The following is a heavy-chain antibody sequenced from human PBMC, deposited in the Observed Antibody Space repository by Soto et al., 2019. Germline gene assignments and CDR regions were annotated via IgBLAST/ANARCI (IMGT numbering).Heavy chain of an antibody. CDR2: IYYSGST. Sequence: QVQLQESGPGLVKPSQTLSLTCTVSGGSISSGGYYWSWIRQHPGKGLEWIGYIYYSGSTYYNPSLKRRVTISVDTSKNQFSLKLSSVTAADTAVYYCAREIIQPVILGGGWFDPWGQGTLVTVSS. D-gene: IGHD2-15*01. J-gene: IGHJ5*02. V-gene: IGHV4-31*03. CDR1: GGSISSGGYY. CDR3: AREIIQPVILGGGWFDP.